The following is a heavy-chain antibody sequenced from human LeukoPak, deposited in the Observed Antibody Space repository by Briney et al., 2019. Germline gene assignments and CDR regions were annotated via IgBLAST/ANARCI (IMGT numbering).Heavy chain of an antibody. Sequence: SGGSLRLSCAASGFTFSSHWMSWVRQAPGKGLEWVANIKQDGSEKYYVDSVKGRFTISRDNAKNSLYLQMNSLRAEDTAVYYCARDLKRGYCSGGSCHYYYYYGMDVWGQGTTVTVSS. CDR1: GFTFSSHW. CDR3: ARDLKRGYCSGGSCHYYYYYGMDV. CDR2: IKQDGSEK. D-gene: IGHD2-15*01. V-gene: IGHV3-7*01. J-gene: IGHJ6*02.